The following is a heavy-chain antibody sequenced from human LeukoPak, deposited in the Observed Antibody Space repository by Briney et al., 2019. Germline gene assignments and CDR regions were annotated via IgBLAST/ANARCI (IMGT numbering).Heavy chain of an antibody. Sequence: SETLSLTCAVSGYSISSSNWWGWIRQPPGKGLEWIGYIYYSGSIYYNPSLKCRVTMSVDTSKNQFSLKLSSVTAVDTAVYYCERKGHTGDAFDIWGQGTMVTVSS. CDR3: ERKGHTGDAFDI. D-gene: IGHD5-18*01. CDR2: IYYSGSI. J-gene: IGHJ3*02. V-gene: IGHV4-28*05. CDR1: GYSISSSNW.